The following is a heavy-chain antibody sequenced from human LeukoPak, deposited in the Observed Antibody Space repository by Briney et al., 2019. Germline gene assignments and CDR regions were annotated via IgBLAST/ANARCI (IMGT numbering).Heavy chain of an antibody. J-gene: IGHJ4*02. CDR2: ISSSSSYI. CDR1: GFTFSSYW. D-gene: IGHD7-27*01. CDR3: ARYEVTGDDY. V-gene: IGHV3-21*01. Sequence: GGSLRLSCAASGFTFSSYWMSWVRQAPGKGLEWVSSISSSSSYIYYADSVKGRFTISRDNAKNSLYLQMNSLRAEDTAVYYCARYEVTGDDYWGQGTLVTVSS.